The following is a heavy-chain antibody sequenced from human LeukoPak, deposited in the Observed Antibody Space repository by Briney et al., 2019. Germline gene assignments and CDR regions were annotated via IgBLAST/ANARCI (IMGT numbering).Heavy chain of an antibody. Sequence: GGSLRLSCAASGFTFSTYCMTWLRQTPGKGLEWVANIKPDGDEKYYVDSVKGRFTISRDNAKNSLYLQMNSLKTEDTAVYYCTTDMIVVVITGYDAFDIWGQGTMVTVSS. CDR2: IKPDGDEK. J-gene: IGHJ3*02. CDR3: TTDMIVVVITGYDAFDI. CDR1: GFTFSTYC. D-gene: IGHD3-22*01. V-gene: IGHV3-7*03.